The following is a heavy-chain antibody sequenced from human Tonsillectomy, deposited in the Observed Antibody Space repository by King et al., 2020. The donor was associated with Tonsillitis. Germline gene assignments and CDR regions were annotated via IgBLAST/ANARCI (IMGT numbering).Heavy chain of an antibody. CDR1: NDSISNYY. CDR3: ARHVATTWFYYSGTDPCAFDI. V-gene: IGHV4-59*08. J-gene: IGHJ3*02. Sequence: MQLQESGPGLVKPSETLSLTCTVSNDSISNYYWSWIRQPPGKGLEWIGYIYYSGSTNYSPSLESRVTISVDTSKNQLSLKLTSVTAADTAVYYCARHVATTWFYYSGTDPCAFDIWGRGTMVTISS. D-gene: IGHD3-10*01. CDR2: IYYSGST.